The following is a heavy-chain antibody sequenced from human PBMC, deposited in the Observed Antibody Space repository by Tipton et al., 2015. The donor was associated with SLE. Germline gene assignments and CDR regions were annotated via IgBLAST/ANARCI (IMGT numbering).Heavy chain of an antibody. Sequence: LRLSCTVSGGSISSYYWSWIRQPAGKGLEWIGRIYTSGGTNYNPSLKSRVTMSVDTSKNQFSLKLSSVTAADTAVYYCARGLGSGWYDEYFQHWGQGTLVTVSS. CDR1: GGSISSYY. V-gene: IGHV4-4*07. CDR3: ARGLGSGWYDEYFQH. D-gene: IGHD6-19*01. J-gene: IGHJ1*01. CDR2: IYTSGGT.